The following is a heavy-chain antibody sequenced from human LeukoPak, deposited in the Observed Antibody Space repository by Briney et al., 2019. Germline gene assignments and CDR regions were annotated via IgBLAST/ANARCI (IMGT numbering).Heavy chain of an antibody. CDR3: AREDIIVVPPSRPFDP. CDR2: MNPNSGNA. Sequence: ASVKVSCKASGYTFTSYDINWVRQATGQGLEWMGWMNPNSGNAGYAQKFQGRVTMTRNTSISTAYMELSSLTSDDTAVYYCAREDIIVVPPSRPFDPWGQGTLVTVSS. V-gene: IGHV1-8*01. J-gene: IGHJ5*02. CDR1: GYTFTSYD. D-gene: IGHD2-2*01.